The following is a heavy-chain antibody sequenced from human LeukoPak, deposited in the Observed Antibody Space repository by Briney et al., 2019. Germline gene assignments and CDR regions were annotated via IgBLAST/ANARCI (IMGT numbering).Heavy chain of an antibody. CDR2: ISHDGSNK. Sequence: PGGSLRLSCAASGFTFSSYAMHWVRQAPGKGLEWVAVISHDGSNKYYADSVKGRFTISRDNSKNTLYLQMNSLRAEDTAVYYCARDRWYAFDYWGQGTLVTVSS. J-gene: IGHJ4*02. CDR1: GFTFSSYA. V-gene: IGHV3-30-3*01. D-gene: IGHD6-13*01. CDR3: ARDRWYAFDY.